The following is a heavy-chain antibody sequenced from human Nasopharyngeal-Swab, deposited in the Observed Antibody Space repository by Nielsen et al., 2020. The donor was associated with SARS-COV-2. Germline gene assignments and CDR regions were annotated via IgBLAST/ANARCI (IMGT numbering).Heavy chain of an antibody. D-gene: IGHD3-10*01. CDR2: INTNTGNP. V-gene: IGHV7-4-1*02. CDR3: ARGVRGSGSQYTPTWQTYYYYYYMDV. J-gene: IGHJ6*03. Sequence: WVRQAPGQGLEWMGWINTNTGNPTYAQGFTGRFVFSLDTSVSTAYLQISSLKAEDTAVYYCARGVRGSGSQYTPTWQTYYYYYYMDVWGKGTTVTVSS.